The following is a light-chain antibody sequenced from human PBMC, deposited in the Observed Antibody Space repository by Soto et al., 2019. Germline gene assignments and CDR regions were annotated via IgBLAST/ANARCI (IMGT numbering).Light chain of an antibody. CDR1: SSNIGAGYD. CDR3: QSYDSSLSAAV. Sequence: QSVLTQPPSVSGAPGQKVIISCTGSSSNIGAGYDVHWYQQLPGTAPKLLIYGNSNRPSGVPDRLSGSKSGTSASRAITGLQVEDEADYYCQSYDSSLSAAVFGGGTKLTVL. J-gene: IGLJ2*01. CDR2: GNS. V-gene: IGLV1-40*01.